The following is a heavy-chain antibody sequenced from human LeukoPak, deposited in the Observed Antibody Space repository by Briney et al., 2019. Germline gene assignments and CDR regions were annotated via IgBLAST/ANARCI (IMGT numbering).Heavy chain of an antibody. CDR2: ISYDGSNE. CDR1: RFTFSSYT. D-gene: IGHD6-13*01. J-gene: IGHJ4*02. V-gene: IGHV3-30-3*01. CDR3: ARTNIAGTGNDH. Sequence: GGSLRLSCAASRFTFSSYTMHWVRQAPGKGLEWVAAISYDGSNEDYADSVKGRFTVSRDNSKNTLNLQMNSLRAEDTAVYYCARTNIAGTGNDHWGQGTLVTVSS.